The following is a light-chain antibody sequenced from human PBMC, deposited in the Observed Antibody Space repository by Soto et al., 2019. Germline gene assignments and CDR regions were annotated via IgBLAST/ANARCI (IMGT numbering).Light chain of an antibody. J-gene: IGKJ1*01. V-gene: IGKV3-20*01. CDR1: QNVSSSC. CDR2: GAS. Sequence: EIVMTQSPGTLSLSPGERATLSCRDRQNVSSSCLAWYQQKPGQAPRLLIYGASSRATGIPDRFSGSGSGTDFTLTISRLEPEVFAVYYCQQYGSSPRTFGQGTKVEIK. CDR3: QQYGSSPRT.